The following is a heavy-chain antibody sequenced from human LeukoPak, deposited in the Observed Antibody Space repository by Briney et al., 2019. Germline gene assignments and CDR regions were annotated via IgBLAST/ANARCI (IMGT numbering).Heavy chain of an antibody. CDR3: AKEATGDLNY. CDR2: ISPGGGTT. CDR1: GFAFGSEA. J-gene: IGHJ4*02. V-gene: IGHV3-23*01. D-gene: IGHD7-27*01. Sequence: GGSLRLSCAVSGFAFGSEAMSWVRQSPARGLEWVASISPGGGTTYYADYVKGRFTISRDNSKNSLFVQMNSLRAEDTAVYYCAKEATGDLNYWGQGTLVTVSS.